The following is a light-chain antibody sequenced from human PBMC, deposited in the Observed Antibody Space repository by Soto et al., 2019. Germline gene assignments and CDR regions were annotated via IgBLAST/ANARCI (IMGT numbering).Light chain of an antibody. J-gene: IGKJ5*01. CDR2: NAS. CDR3: QQRGDWPPIT. V-gene: IGKV3-11*01. Sequence: EIVLTQSPATLSLSPGERAILSCRASQSVSTFLAWFQQKPGQPPRLLIYNASNRTTGIPARFSGSRSGTDIPLAIGSLEPEDFSVYYGQQRGDWPPITFGQGTRLEIK. CDR1: QSVSTF.